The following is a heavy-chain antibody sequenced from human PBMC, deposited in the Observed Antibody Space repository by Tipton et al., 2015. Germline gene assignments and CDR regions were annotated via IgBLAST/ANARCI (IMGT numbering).Heavy chain of an antibody. J-gene: IGHJ5*02. CDR3: ARFDYGDYLTGFDP. CDR1: GYSISSGYY. Sequence: GLVKPSETLSLTCDVSGYSISSGYYWGWIRQPPGKGLEWIGYIYYSGSTNYNPSLKSRVTISVDTSKNQFSLKLSSVTAADTAVYYCARFDYGDYLTGFDPWGQGTLVTVSS. CDR2: IYYSGST. D-gene: IGHD4-17*01. V-gene: IGHV4-61*01.